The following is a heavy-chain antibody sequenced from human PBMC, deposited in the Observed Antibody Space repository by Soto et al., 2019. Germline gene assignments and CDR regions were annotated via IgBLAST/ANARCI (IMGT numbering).Heavy chain of an antibody. D-gene: IGHD1-26*01. V-gene: IGHV3-30*18. J-gene: IGHJ4*02. CDR2: MSYDGSNE. CDR3: AKDGSHNFDY. Sequence: QVQLVESGGGVVQPGRSLRLSCAASGFTFSHYAMHWVRQAPGKGLEWVALMSYDGSNEYYADSVKGRFTISRDNSKNTRYLQMNSLRAEDTAVYYCAKDGSHNFDYWVQRTLGTVSS. CDR1: GFTFSHYA.